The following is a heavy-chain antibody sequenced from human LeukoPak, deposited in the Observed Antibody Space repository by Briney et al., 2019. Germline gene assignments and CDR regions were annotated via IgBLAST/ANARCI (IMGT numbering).Heavy chain of an antibody. CDR2: IRSKAYGGTT. J-gene: IGHJ4*02. CDR1: GFTFGDYA. CDR3: TSDIVVVVAVKSLDY. Sequence: RSLRLSCTASGFTFGDYAMSWFRQAPGKGLEWVGFIRSKAYGGTTEYAASVKGRFTISRDDSKSIAYLQMNSLKTEDTAVYYCTSDIVVVVAVKSLDYWGQGTLVTVSS. D-gene: IGHD2-15*01. V-gene: IGHV3-49*03.